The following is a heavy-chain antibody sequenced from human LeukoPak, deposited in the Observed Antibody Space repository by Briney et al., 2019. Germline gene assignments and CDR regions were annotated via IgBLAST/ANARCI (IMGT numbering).Heavy chain of an antibody. Sequence: PGGSLRLSCAASGFTFSSYAMHWVRQAPGKGLEWVAVISYDGSNKYYADSVKGRFTISRDNSKNTLYLQMNSLRAEDTAVYYCARGGLPTDYDFWSGYYTIAYYYYYMDVWGKGTTVTVSS. J-gene: IGHJ6*03. CDR1: GFTFSSYA. D-gene: IGHD3-3*01. CDR3: ARGGLPTDYDFWSGYYTIAYYYYYMDV. V-gene: IGHV3-30*04. CDR2: ISYDGSNK.